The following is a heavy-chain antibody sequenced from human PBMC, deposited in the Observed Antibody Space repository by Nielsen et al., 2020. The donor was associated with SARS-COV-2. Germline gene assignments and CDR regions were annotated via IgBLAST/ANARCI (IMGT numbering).Heavy chain of an antibody. CDR1: GFTFSNYA. J-gene: IGHJ4*02. CDR3: ARAIAPPVNYFDY. Sequence: GGSLRLSCAASGFTFSNYAMHWLRQAPGKGLEWVAIISHDGSNNHYADSVQGRFTIFRDNSENTVHLKMNNLRADDTAVYYCARAIAPPVNYFDYWGQGTLVTVSS. D-gene: IGHD6-6*01. CDR2: ISHDGSNN. V-gene: IGHV3-30*14.